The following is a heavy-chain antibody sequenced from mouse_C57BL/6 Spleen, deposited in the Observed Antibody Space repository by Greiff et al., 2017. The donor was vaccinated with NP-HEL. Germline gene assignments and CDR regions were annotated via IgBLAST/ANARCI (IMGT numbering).Heavy chain of an antibody. CDR3: ARPLYYGSSYDY. J-gene: IGHJ2*01. CDR2: INPNNGGT. Sequence: QLQQSGPELVKPGASVKISCKASGYTFTDYYMNWVKQSHGKSLEWIGDINPNNGGTSYNQKFKGKATLTVDKSSSTAYMELRSLTSEDSAVYYCARPLYYGSSYDYWGQGTTLTVSS. CDR1: GYTFTDYY. D-gene: IGHD1-1*01. V-gene: IGHV1-26*01.